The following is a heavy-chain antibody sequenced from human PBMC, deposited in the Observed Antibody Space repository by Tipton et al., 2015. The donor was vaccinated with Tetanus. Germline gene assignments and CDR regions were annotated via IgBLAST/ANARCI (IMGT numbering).Heavy chain of an antibody. J-gene: IGHJ4*02. Sequence: TLSLTCSVSGDSGSRHYWSRIRQPPGKALEWIGDIFYSGNSISNPSFRSRVTMSVDTSRTLFSLTLIAVTAADTAVYFCARGLIDDFLGSRIYFDSWGPGTLVTVSS. CDR1: GDSGSRHY. D-gene: IGHD2-8*01. V-gene: IGHV4-59*02. CDR3: ARGLIDDFLGSRIYFDS. CDR2: IFYSGNS.